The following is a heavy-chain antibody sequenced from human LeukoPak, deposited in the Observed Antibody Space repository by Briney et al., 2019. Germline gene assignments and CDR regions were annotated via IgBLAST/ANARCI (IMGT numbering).Heavy chain of an antibody. CDR1: GFTFDDYA. CDR3: XXGLIVVVTAPFDY. J-gene: IGHJ4*02. V-gene: IGHV3-9*01. D-gene: IGHD2-21*02. Sequence: GGSLRLSCAASGFTFDDYAMHWVRQAPGKGLEWVSGISWNSGSIGYADSVKGRFTISRDNAKNSLYLQMNSLRAEDTALYYXXXGLIVVVTAPFDYWGQGTLVTVSS. CDR2: ISWNSGSI.